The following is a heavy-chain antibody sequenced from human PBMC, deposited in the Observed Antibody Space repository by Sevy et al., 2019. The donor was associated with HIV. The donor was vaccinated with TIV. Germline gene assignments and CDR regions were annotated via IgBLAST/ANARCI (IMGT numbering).Heavy chain of an antibody. CDR3: AKDSISGILTGYYSYYYGMDV. Sequence: GGSLRLSCAASGFTFSSYAMSWVRQAPGKGLEWVSAISGSGGSTYYADSVKGRFTISRDNSKNTLYLQMNSLRAEDTAVYYCAKDSISGILTGYYSYYYGMDVWGQGTTVTGSS. V-gene: IGHV3-23*01. J-gene: IGHJ6*02. CDR1: GFTFSSYA. D-gene: IGHD3-9*01. CDR2: ISGSGGST.